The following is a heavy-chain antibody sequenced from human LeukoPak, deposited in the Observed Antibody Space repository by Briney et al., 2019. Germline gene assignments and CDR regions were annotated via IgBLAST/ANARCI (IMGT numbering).Heavy chain of an antibody. Sequence: GGSLRLSCAGSEFTFSGSTIHWVRQASGKGLEWVGRIRSKINSYATAYAASVKGRFTISRDDSKNMAYLQMNSLKTEDTAVYYCTRLGYYDSSASSEDYWGQGTLVTVS. CDR3: TRLGYYDSSASSEDY. CDR2: IRSKINSYAT. J-gene: IGHJ4*02. V-gene: IGHV3-73*01. D-gene: IGHD3-22*01. CDR1: EFTFSGST.